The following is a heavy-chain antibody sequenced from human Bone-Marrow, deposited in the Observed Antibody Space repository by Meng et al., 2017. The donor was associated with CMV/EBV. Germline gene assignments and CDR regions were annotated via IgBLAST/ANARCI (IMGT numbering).Heavy chain of an antibody. CDR2: ISSSGSTI. D-gene: IGHD2-2*02. Sequence: GESLKISCAASGFTFSDYDMSWIRQAPGKGLEWVSYISSSGSTIYYADSVKGRFTISRDNAKNSLYLQMNSLRAEDTAVYYCATDRTPLMGGYCTSTRWYTFDYWGQGTLVTVSS. V-gene: IGHV3-11*01. J-gene: IGHJ4*02. CDR1: GFTFSDYD. CDR3: ATDRTPLMGGYCTSTRWYTFDY.